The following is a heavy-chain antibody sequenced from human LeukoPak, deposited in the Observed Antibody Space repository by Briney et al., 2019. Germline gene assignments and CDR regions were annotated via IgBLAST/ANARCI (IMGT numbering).Heavy chain of an antibody. CDR1: GGSISSSSYY. Sequence: PSETLPLTCTVSGGSISSSSYYWGWIRQPPGKGLEWIGSIYYSGSTYYNPSLKSRVTISVDTSKNQFSLKLSSVTAADTAVYYCARRGVVVIVWGQGTLVTVSS. CDR3: ARRGVVVIV. V-gene: IGHV4-39*01. D-gene: IGHD3-22*01. CDR2: IYYSGST. J-gene: IGHJ4*02.